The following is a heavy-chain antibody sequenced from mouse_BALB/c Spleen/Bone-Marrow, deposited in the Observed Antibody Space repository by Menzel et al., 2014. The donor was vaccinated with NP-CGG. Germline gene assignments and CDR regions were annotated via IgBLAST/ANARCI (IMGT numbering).Heavy chain of an antibody. Sequence: QVTLKVCGPGILQPSQTLSLTCSFSGFPLSTSGMGVGWIRQPSGKGLEWLAHIWWDDDKRYNPALKSRLTISKDTSSNQVFLKIASVDTADTATYYCARRYYYGSSYAMDCWGQGTSVTVSS. V-gene: IGHV8-8*01. CDR1: GFPLSTSGMG. D-gene: IGHD1-1*01. CDR3: ARRYYYGSSYAMDC. CDR2: IWWDDDK. J-gene: IGHJ4*01.